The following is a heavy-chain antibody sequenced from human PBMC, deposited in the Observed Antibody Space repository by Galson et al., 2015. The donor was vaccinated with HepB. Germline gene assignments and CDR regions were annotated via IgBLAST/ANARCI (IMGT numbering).Heavy chain of an antibody. CDR3: ARADQQLAVGEYFQH. D-gene: IGHD6-13*01. V-gene: IGHV7-4-1*02. Sequence: SVKVSCKASGYSFSVYAMNWVRQAPGQGLEWMGWINTITGKPTYAQVFTGRFVFSLDTSVNTAYLQISSLKAEDTAVYYCARADQQLAVGEYFQHWGQGTLVTVSS. CDR1: GYSFSVYA. J-gene: IGHJ1*01. CDR2: INTITGKP.